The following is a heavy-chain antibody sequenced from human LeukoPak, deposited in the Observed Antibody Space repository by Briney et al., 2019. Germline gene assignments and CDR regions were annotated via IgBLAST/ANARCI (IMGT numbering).Heavy chain of an antibody. CDR3: ASVFSGSTGGLAFDI. V-gene: IGHV1-46*01. D-gene: IGHD1/OR15-1a*01. CDR1: GYTFTSYY. CDR2: INPSGGST. Sequence: ASVKVSCKASGYTFTSYYMHWVRQAPGQGLEWMGIINPSGGSTSYAQKFQGRVTMTRDTSTSTVYMELSSLRSDDTAVYYCASVFSGSTGGLAFDIWGQGTMVTVSS. J-gene: IGHJ3*02.